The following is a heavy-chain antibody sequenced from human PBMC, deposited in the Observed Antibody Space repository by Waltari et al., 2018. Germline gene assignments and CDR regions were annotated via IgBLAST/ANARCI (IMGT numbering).Heavy chain of an antibody. Sequence: QVQLVESGGGVVQPGRSLRLSCAASGFTFSSYAMHWVRQAPGKGLEWGAVISYDGSNKYYADSVKGRFTISRDNSKNTLYLQMNSLRAEDTAVYYCARAQGWVTTVDYWGQGTLVTVSS. CDR1: GFTFSSYA. D-gene: IGHD4-17*01. J-gene: IGHJ4*02. V-gene: IGHV3-30*01. CDR2: ISYDGSNK. CDR3: ARAQGWVTTVDY.